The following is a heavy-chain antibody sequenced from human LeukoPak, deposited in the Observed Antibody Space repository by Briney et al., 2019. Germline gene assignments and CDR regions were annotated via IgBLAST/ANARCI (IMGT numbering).Heavy chain of an antibody. D-gene: IGHD3-16*01. CDR2: INHSGST. V-gene: IGHV4-34*01. Sequence: SETLSLTCAVYGGSFSGYYWSWIRQPPGKGLEWIGEINHSGSTNYNPSLKSRVTISEDTSKNQFSLKLSSVTAADTAVYYCVRAKYDYIRHGPFDYWGQGTLVTVSS. CDR3: VRAKYDYIRHGPFDY. CDR1: GGSFSGYY. J-gene: IGHJ4*02.